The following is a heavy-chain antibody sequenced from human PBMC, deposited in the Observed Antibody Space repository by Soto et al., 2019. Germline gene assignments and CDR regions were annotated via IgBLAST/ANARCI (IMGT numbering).Heavy chain of an antibody. Sequence: QVQLVESGGGVVQPGSPLRFPFAAFGFTSVSMGLPWAGRAPARGLEWVAVIWYDGSNKYYADSVKGRFTISRDNSKNTLYLQMNSLRAEDTAVYYCARTNSSGFYFDYWGQGTLVTVSS. D-gene: IGHD6-19*01. V-gene: IGHV3-33*01. CDR3: ARTNSSGFYFDY. J-gene: IGHJ4*02. CDR1: GFTSVSMG. CDR2: IWYDGSNK.